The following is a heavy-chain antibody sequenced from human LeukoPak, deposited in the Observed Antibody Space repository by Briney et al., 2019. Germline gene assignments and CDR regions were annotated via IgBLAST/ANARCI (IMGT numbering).Heavy chain of an antibody. V-gene: IGHV3-23*01. CDR2: ISGGDDYT. Sequence: GGSLRLSCAASGFTFSNYAMSWVRQAPEKGLEWVSGISGGDDYTYYADSMKGRFTISRDNSKNTLYLQMNSLRAEDTAIYYCARDLSSNSPWGQGTLVAVSS. J-gene: IGHJ5*02. CDR3: ARDLSSNSP. CDR1: GFTFSNYA. D-gene: IGHD1-7*01.